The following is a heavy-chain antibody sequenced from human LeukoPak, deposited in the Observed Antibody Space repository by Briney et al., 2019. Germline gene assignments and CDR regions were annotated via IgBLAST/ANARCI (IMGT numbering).Heavy chain of an antibody. Sequence: SETLSLTCTVSGGSISSYYWSWIRQPPGKGLEWIGYIYYSGSTNYNPSLKSRVTISVDTSKNQFSLKLSSVTAADTAVYHCARSLGQHYYYYYYMDVWGKGTTVTVSS. CDR2: IYYSGST. J-gene: IGHJ6*03. CDR3: ARSLGQHYYYYYYMDV. V-gene: IGHV4-59*01. CDR1: GGSISSYY. D-gene: IGHD7-27*01.